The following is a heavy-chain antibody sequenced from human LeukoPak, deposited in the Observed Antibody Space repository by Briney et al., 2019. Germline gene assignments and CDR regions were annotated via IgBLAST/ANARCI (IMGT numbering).Heavy chain of an antibody. D-gene: IGHD3-9*01. J-gene: IGHJ4*02. CDR1: GFTFSTYS. CDR3: ARGSRLRYFDWLLGDY. V-gene: IGHV3-21*01. Sequence: GGSLRLSCAASGFTFSTYSMNWVRQAPGKGLEWVSSISSSGSYIYYAGSVKGRFTISRDNTKNSLYLQMNSLRAEDTAVYYCARGSRLRYFDWLLGDYWGQGTLVTVSS. CDR2: ISSSGSYI.